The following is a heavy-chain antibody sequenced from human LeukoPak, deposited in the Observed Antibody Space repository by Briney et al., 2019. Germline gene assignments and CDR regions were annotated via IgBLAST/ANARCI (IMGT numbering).Heavy chain of an antibody. CDR2: ISATAGYT. CDR3: ARDRVGDY. Sequence: ASVKVSCKASGYTFTSYGICWVRQAPGQGREWMGWISATAGYTTYAQQLQGRVNMTTATATRTAYMELRSLTSDDTAVYYCARDRVGDYWGQGNLVTVSS. D-gene: IGHD3-10*01. CDR1: GYTFTSYG. J-gene: IGHJ4*02. V-gene: IGHV1-18*01.